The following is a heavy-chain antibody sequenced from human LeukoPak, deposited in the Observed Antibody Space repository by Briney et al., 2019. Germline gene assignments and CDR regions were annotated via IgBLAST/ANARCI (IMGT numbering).Heavy chain of an antibody. D-gene: IGHD3-3*01. CDR2: IYYSGST. CDR3: ARATPYDFWSGYSQINWFDP. CDR1: GGSISSSSHY. J-gene: IGHJ5*02. V-gene: IGHV4-39*01. Sequence: SETLSLTCTVSGGSISSSSHYWGWIRQPPGKGLEWIGGIYYSGSTYYNPSLKSRVTISVDTSKNQFSLKLSSVTAADTAVYYCARATPYDFWSGYSQINWFDPWGQGTLVTVSS.